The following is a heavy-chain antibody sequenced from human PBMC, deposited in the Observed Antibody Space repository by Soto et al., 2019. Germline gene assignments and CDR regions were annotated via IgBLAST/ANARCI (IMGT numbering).Heavy chain of an antibody. Sequence: GGSLRLSCAASGFTVSSNYMSWVRQAPGKGLEWVSVIYSGGSTYNADSVKGRFTISRDNSKNTLYLQMNSLRAEDTAVYYCARLGYCSSTSCYAYYFDYWGQGTLVTVSS. CDR3: ARLGYCSSTSCYAYYFDY. CDR1: GFTVSSNY. D-gene: IGHD2-2*01. V-gene: IGHV3-53*01. J-gene: IGHJ4*02. CDR2: IYSGGST.